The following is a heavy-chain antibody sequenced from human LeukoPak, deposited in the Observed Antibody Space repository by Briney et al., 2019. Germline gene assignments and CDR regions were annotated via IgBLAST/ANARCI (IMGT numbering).Heavy chain of an antibody. CDR2: ISSGSSSI. Sequence: GGSLRLSCAASGFTFSTYSMNWVRQAPGKGLEWVSYISSGSSSISYADSVKGRFTISRDNAKNSLYLQMNSLRDEDTAVYYCARVRWASYYFEYWGQGTLVTVSS. CDR3: ARVRWASYYFEY. J-gene: IGHJ4*02. CDR1: GFTFSTYS. D-gene: IGHD4-23*01. V-gene: IGHV3-48*02.